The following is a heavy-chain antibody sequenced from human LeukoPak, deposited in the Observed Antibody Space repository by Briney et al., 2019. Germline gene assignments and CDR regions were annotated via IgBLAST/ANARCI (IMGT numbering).Heavy chain of an antibody. V-gene: IGHV3-15*01. CDR3: TTDPYDSSGYYLGPRFDY. J-gene: IGHJ4*02. CDR1: GFTFSNAW. D-gene: IGHD3-22*01. Sequence: GGSLRLSCAASGFTFSNAWMSWVRQAPGKGLAWVGRIKSKTDGGTTDYAAPVKGRFTISRDDSKNTLYLQMNSLKTEDTAVYYCTTDPYDSSGYYLGPRFDYWGQGTLVTVSS. CDR2: IKSKTDGGTT.